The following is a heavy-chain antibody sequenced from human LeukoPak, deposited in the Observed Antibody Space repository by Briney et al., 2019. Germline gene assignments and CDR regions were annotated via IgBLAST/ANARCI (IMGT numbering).Heavy chain of an antibody. CDR1: GYTFTSYD. CDR3: ARSINYGSGSHKYYFDY. J-gene: IGHJ4*02. Sequence: AASVKVSCKASGYTFTSYDINWVRQATGQGLEWMGWMSPNSGNTGYAQKFQGRVTMTRNTSISTAYMELSSLRSEDTAVYYCARSINYGSGSHKYYFDYWGQGTLVTVSS. V-gene: IGHV1-8*01. D-gene: IGHD3-10*01. CDR2: MSPNSGNT.